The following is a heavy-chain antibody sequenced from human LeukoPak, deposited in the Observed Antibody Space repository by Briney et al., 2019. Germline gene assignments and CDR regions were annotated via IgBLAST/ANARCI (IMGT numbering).Heavy chain of an antibody. Sequence: SETLSLTCAVYGGSFSGYYWSWIRQPPGKGLEWIGSIYYSGSTYYNPSLKSRVTISVDTSKNQFSLKLSSVTAADTAVYYCARYSLLYCGGDCPPTYWGQGTLVTVSS. CDR3: ARYSLLYCGGDCPPTY. D-gene: IGHD2-21*01. V-gene: IGHV4-34*01. J-gene: IGHJ4*02. CDR2: IYYSGST. CDR1: GGSFSGYY.